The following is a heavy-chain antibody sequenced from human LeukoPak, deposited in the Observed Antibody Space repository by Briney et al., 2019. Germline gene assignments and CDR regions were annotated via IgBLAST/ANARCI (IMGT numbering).Heavy chain of an antibody. Sequence: PGGSLRLSCAASGLTFSDHYMDWVRQAPGGGLEWIGEINHSGSTNYNPSLKSRVTISVDTSKNQFSLKLSSVTAADTAVYYCATTGIAAAGTRAIGYWGQGTLVTVSS. D-gene: IGHD6-13*01. V-gene: IGHV4-34*08. CDR2: INHSGST. CDR3: ATTGIAAAGTRAIGY. CDR1: GLTFSDHY. J-gene: IGHJ4*02.